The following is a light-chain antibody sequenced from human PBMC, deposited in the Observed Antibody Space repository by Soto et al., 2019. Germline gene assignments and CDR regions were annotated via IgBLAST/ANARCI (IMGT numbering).Light chain of an antibody. CDR1: QTVNSNF. Sequence: EIVLTQSPGTLSLSPGERATLSCRASQTVNSNFLAWYQQTPGQAPRLLIYAASSRATGIPDRFSGSGSGTDFSLTISRLESEDFAVYYCPQYGSSPFTFGPGTKVDIK. J-gene: IGKJ3*01. CDR3: PQYGSSPFT. V-gene: IGKV3-20*01. CDR2: AAS.